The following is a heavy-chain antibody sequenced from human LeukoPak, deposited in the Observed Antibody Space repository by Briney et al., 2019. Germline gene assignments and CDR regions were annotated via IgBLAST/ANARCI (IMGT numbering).Heavy chain of an antibody. D-gene: IGHD2-2*01. Sequence: PSETLSLTCTVSGGSISSYYWSWIRQPPGKGLEWIGYIYYSGSANYNPSLKSRVTISVDTSKNQFSLKLSSVTAADTAVYYCARSVPAVFDYWGQGTLVTVSS. J-gene: IGHJ4*02. V-gene: IGHV4-59*01. CDR2: IYYSGSA. CDR3: ARSVPAVFDY. CDR1: GGSISSYY.